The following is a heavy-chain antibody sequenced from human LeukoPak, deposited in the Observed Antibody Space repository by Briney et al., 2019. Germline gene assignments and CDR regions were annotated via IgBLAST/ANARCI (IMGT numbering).Heavy chain of an antibody. Sequence: GGSLRLSCAASGFTFSSYGMSWVRQAPGKGLEWVSAISGSGGSTYYADSVKGRFTISRDNSKNTLYLQMNSLRAEDTAVYYCAKGSITFGGVIAIDYWGQGTLVTVSS. V-gene: IGHV3-23*01. CDR1: GFTFSSYG. CDR2: ISGSGGST. J-gene: IGHJ4*02. D-gene: IGHD3-16*02. CDR3: AKGSITFGGVIAIDY.